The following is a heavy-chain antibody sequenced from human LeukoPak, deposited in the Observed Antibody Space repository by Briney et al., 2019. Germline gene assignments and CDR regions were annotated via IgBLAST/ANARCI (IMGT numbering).Heavy chain of an antibody. Sequence: KAGRSLRLSCAASGFTFSSYGMHWVRQAPGKGLEWVAVIWYDGSNKYYADSVKGRFTISRDNSKNTLYLQMNSLRAEDTAVYYCARSTYYYDSSGYYYAQYFDYWGQGTLVTVSS. J-gene: IGHJ4*02. CDR2: IWYDGSNK. V-gene: IGHV3-33*08. CDR1: GFTFSSYG. CDR3: ARSTYYYDSSGYYYAQYFDY. D-gene: IGHD3-22*01.